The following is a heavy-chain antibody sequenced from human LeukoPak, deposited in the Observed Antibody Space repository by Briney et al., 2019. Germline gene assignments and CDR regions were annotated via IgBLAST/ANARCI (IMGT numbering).Heavy chain of an antibody. J-gene: IGHJ4*02. D-gene: IGHD6-13*01. Sequence: PSETLSLTCTVSGGSISSYYWSWIRQPAGKGLEWIGRIYTSGSTNYNPSLKSRVTISVDTSQNHFSLSLRSVTAADTAVYYCARGRYLTTRGGAAAGFLDYWGQGSLVTVSA. CDR3: ARGRYLTTRGGAAAGFLDY. CDR1: GGSISSYY. CDR2: IYTSGST. V-gene: IGHV4-4*07.